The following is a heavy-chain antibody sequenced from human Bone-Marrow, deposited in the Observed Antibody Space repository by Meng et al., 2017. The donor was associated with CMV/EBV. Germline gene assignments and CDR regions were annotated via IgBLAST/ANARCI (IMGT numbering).Heavy chain of an antibody. CDR2: IRYDGSNK. V-gene: IGHV3-30*02. Sequence: GESLKISCAASGFTFSSYSMNWVRQAPGKGLEWVAFIRYDGSNKYYADSVKGRFTISRDNSKNTLYLQMNSLRAEDTAVYYCAKEIRYYYGSGSYYSWGQGTLVTVSS. D-gene: IGHD3-10*01. CDR1: GFTFSSYS. CDR3: AKEIRYYYGSGSYYS. J-gene: IGHJ5*02.